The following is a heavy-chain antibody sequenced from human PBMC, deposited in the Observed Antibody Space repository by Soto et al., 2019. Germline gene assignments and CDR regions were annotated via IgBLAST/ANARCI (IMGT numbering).Heavy chain of an antibody. CDR1: GYSFTSYW. V-gene: IGHV5-51*01. CDR2: IYPGDSDT. J-gene: IGHJ6*02. D-gene: IGHD3-9*01. Sequence: PGESLKISCKGSGYSFTSYWIGWVRQMPGKGLEWMGIIYPGDSDTRYGPSFQGQVTISADKSISTAYLQWSSLKASDTAMYYCAREGYDILTGYYKTYYYYGMDVWGQGTTVTVSS. CDR3: AREGYDILTGYYKTYYYYGMDV.